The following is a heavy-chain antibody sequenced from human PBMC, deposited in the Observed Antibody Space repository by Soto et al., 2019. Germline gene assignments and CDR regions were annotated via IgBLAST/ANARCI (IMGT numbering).Heavy chain of an antibody. CDR2: IYYSGST. CDR1: GGSISSGGYY. J-gene: IGHJ5*02. CDR3: ARAFYDPVSCWFDP. Sequence: PSETLSLTCTVSGGSISSGGYYWSWIRQHPGKGLEWIGYIYYSGSTYYNPSLKSRVTISVDTSKNQFSLKLSSVTAADTAVYYCARAFYDPVSCWFDPWGQGTLVTVSS. D-gene: IGHD3-22*01. V-gene: IGHV4-31*03.